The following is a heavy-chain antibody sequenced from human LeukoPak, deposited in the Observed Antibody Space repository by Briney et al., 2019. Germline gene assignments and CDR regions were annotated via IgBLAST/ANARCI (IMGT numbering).Heavy chain of an antibody. Sequence: ASVKVSCKASGYTFTRYYIHWVRQAPGQGLEWMGLLNPSGGSTNYAQKFQGRVTMTRDTSTNTVYMELSSLRSEDTAVYYCARGPSITMVRGGQWYYYMDVWGKGTTVTISS. J-gene: IGHJ6*03. CDR2: LNPSGGST. CDR3: ARGPSITMVRGGQWYYYMDV. CDR1: GYTFTRYY. V-gene: IGHV1-46*01. D-gene: IGHD3-10*01.